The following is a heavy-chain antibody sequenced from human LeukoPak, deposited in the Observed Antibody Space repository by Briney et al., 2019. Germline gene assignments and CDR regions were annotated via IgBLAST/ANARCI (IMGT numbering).Heavy chain of an antibody. V-gene: IGHV3-23*01. CDR2: ISGSGGST. D-gene: IGHD3-22*01. J-gene: IGHJ4*02. Sequence: GGSLRLSCAASGFTFSSYAMSWVRQAPGKGLEWVSAISGSGGSTYYADSVKGRFTISRDNSKNTLYLQMNSLRAEDTAVYYCAKRGDYDSSGYYLDYWGQGTLVTVSS. CDR1: GFTFSSYA. CDR3: AKRGDYDSSGYYLDY.